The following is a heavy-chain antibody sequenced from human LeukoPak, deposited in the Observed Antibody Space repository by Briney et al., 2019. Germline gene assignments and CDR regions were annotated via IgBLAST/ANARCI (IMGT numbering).Heavy chain of an antibody. CDR3: ARDYPTTVTTAVGDYYYYYMDV. V-gene: IGHV3-7*01. J-gene: IGHJ6*03. CDR1: GLTFSRYW. D-gene: IGHD4-17*01. CDR2: IKQDGSEK. Sequence: GGSLRLSCAASGLTFSRYWMTWVRQAPGKGLEWVANIKQDGSEKYYVDSVKGRLTISRDNAKNSVYLQMNSLRAEDTAVYFCARDYPTTVTTAVGDYYYYYMDVWGKGTTVTVSS.